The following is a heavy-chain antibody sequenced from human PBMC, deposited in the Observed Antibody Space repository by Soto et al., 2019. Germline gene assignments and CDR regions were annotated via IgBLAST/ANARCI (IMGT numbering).Heavy chain of an antibody. J-gene: IGHJ6*02. Sequence: GESLKISCKASGYRFTSYWIGWVRQMPGKGLEWMGIIYPTDSDIRYSPSFQGQVTISVDKSINTAYLQWSTLKASDTAMYYCARHVDYSYGMDVWGQGTTVTVSS. CDR2: IYPTDSDI. CDR1: GYRFTSYW. CDR3: ARHVDYSYGMDV. V-gene: IGHV5-51*01.